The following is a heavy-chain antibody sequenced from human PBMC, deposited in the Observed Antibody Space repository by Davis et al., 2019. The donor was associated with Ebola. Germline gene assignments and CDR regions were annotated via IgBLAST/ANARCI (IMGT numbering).Heavy chain of an antibody. J-gene: IGHJ4*02. CDR2: IYHSGGT. CDR1: GGSISSSNW. D-gene: IGHD3-22*01. V-gene: IGHV4-4*02. Sequence: MPSETLSLTCAVSGGSISSSNWWSCVRQPPGKGLEWSGEIYHSGGTNYTPSLKSRITISVDKSKNQFYLKLSSVTAADTAVYYCARDYYDSSGYYLGGYWGQGTLVTVSS. CDR3: ARDYYDSSGYYLGGY.